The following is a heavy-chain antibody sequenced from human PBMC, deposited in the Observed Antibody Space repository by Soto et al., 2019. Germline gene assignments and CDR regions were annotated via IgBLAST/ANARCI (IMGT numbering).Heavy chain of an antibody. CDR3: ACIFSGGYGYGFYYYGMDV. CDR2: MYNSGST. CDR1: GGSISSYY. V-gene: IGHV4-59*08. D-gene: IGHD5-18*01. J-gene: IGHJ6*02. Sequence: SETLSLTCTVSGGSISSYYWTWFRQPPGKGLEWIGFMYNSGSTHYNPSLKSRVTISLDTSKNQFSLKLSSVTAADTAVYYCACIFSGGYGYGFYYYGMDVWGQGTTVTVS.